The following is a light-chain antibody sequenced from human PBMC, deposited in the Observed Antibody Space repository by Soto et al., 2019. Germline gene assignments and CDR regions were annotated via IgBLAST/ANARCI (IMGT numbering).Light chain of an antibody. CDR1: ESVSRN. Sequence: EFVMTQSPATLFLSQGERATLSCRASESVSRNLAWYQQKPGQAPRLLIYDASTRATGIPDRFSGGGSGTEFTLTISSLQSEDFVVYYCQQYNSGTPITFGQGTRPEIK. V-gene: IGKV3-15*01. J-gene: IGKJ5*01. CDR3: QQYNSGTPIT. CDR2: DAS.